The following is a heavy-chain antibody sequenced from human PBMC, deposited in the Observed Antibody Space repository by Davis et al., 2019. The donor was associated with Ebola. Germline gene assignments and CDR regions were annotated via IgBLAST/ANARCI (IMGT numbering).Heavy chain of an antibody. Sequence: PGGSLRLSCAASGFTVSSNYMSWVRQAPGKGLEWVSVIYSGGSTYYADSVKGRFTISRDNSKNTLYLQMNSLRAEDTAVYYCARGWVAAAGPLFAYWGQGTLVTVSS. J-gene: IGHJ4*02. CDR2: IYSGGST. V-gene: IGHV3-53*01. CDR3: ARGWVAAAGPLFAY. CDR1: GFTVSSNY. D-gene: IGHD6-13*01.